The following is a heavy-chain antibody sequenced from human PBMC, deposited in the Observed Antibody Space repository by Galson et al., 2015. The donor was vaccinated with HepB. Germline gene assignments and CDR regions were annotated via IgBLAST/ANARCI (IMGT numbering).Heavy chain of an antibody. CDR2: ISSGGSTI. V-gene: IGHV3-11*01. CDR1: GFPFSDYY. CDR3: ARVSLYSSSPSPYMDV. J-gene: IGHJ6*03. D-gene: IGHD6-6*01. Sequence: SLRLSCAASGFPFSDYYMSWIRQAPGKGLEWVSYISSGGSTIYYADSVKGRFTISRDNAKNSLYLQMNSLRAEDTAVYYCARVSLYSSSPSPYMDVWGKGTTVTVSS.